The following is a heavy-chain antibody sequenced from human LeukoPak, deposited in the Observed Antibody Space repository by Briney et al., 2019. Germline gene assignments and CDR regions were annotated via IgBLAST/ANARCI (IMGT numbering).Heavy chain of an antibody. Sequence: GGSLRLSCAASGFSFSAYAMIWVRQVPGQGLEWVSAITGDSRYKYYADSVKGRFTISRDTSRNVLFLQMTSLTADDTALYYCANSRSMGRGFHPPTYFDSWGQGTLVTVSS. CDR2: ITGDSRYK. CDR1: GFSFSAYA. CDR3: ANSRSMGRGFHPPTYFDS. V-gene: IGHV3-23*01. J-gene: IGHJ4*02. D-gene: IGHD2-2*01.